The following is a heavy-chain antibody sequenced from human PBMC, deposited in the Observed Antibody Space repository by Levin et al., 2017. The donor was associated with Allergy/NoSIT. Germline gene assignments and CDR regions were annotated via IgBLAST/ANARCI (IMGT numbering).Heavy chain of an antibody. Sequence: SETLSLTCTVSGGSISSYYWSWIRQPPGKGLEWIGNIYYSGTTNYNPSLKSRVTISVDTSKNQFSLSLSSVTAADTAVYNCARGGAVGATTNYWSQGTLVTVSS. D-gene: IGHD1-26*01. J-gene: IGHJ4*02. CDR1: GGSISSYY. V-gene: IGHV4-59*01. CDR2: IYYSGTT. CDR3: ARGGAVGATTNY.